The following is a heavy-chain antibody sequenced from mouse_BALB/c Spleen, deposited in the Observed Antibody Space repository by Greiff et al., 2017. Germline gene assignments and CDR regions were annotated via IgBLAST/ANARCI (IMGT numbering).Heavy chain of an antibody. CDR2: IRNGGGST. V-gene: IGHV5-12-2*01. J-gene: IGHJ4*01. CDR1: GFTFSSYT. D-gene: IGHD1-1*01. Sequence: EVHLVESGGGLVQPGGSLKLSCAASGFTFSSYTMSWVRQTPEKRLEWVAYIRNGGGSTYYPDTVKGRFTISRDNAKNTLYLQMSSLKSDDTAMYYCARQDYSSNFYYAMDYWGQGTSVTVSS. CDR3: ARQDYSSNFYYAMDY.